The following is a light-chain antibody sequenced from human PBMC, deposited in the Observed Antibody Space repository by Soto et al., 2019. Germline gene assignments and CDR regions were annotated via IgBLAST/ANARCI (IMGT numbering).Light chain of an antibody. CDR2: WAS. V-gene: IGKV4-1*01. CDR3: QHYYTTPLT. Sequence: DIVMTQSPDSLAVSLGERATINCKSSQSVLYNSNNKNYLAWCQQKPGQPPKLLIYWASTRESGVPDRFSGSGSGTDFTLTITSLQAEDVAVYYCQHYYTTPLTFGGGTKVEIK. CDR1: QSVLYNSNNKNY. J-gene: IGKJ4*01.